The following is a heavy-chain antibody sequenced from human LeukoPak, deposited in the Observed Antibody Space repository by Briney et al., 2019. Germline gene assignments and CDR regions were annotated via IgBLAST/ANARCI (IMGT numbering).Heavy chain of an antibody. V-gene: IGHV4-28*01. CDR1: GYSISSSNW. CDR3: AGGPYSGSYYVDY. J-gene: IGHJ4*02. Sequence: SDTLSLTCAVPGYSISSSNWWGWIRQPPGKGLEWIGYIYYSGSTYYNPSLKSRVTISVDTSKNQFSLKLSSVTAADTAVYYCAGGPYSGSYYVDYWGQGTLVTVSS. D-gene: IGHD1-26*01. CDR2: IYYSGST.